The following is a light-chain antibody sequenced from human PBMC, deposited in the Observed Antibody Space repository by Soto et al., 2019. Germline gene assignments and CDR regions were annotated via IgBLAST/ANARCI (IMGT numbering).Light chain of an antibody. J-gene: IGKJ1*01. CDR3: QQYGSSPPSLT. Sequence: EIVLTQSPGTLSFSPGERATLSCWASQSVSSSYLAWYQQKPGQAPRLLIYGASSRATGIPDRFSGSGSGTDFTLTISRLEPEDFAVYHSQQYGSSPPSLTFGQGTKVEIK. CDR1: QSVSSSY. CDR2: GAS. V-gene: IGKV3-20*01.